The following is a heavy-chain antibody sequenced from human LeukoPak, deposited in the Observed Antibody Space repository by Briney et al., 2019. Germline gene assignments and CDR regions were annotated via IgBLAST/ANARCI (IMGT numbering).Heavy chain of an antibody. J-gene: IGHJ3*02. Sequence: PGRSLRLSCAASGFTFDDYAMHWVRQAPGKGLEWVSGISWNSGSIGYADSVKGRFTISRDDSKNTLYLQMSSLRVDDTAVYYCAREFGAVVVTAGSCLDIWGQGTTVAVPS. CDR3: AREFGAVVVTAGSCLDI. V-gene: IGHV3-9*01. CDR1: GFTFDDYA. CDR2: ISWNSGSI. D-gene: IGHD2-21*02.